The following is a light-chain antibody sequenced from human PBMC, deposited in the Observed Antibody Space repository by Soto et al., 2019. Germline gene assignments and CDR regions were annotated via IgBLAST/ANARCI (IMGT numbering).Light chain of an antibody. CDR3: QQYNHYRT. CDR1: QTISRW. J-gene: IGKJ1*01. CDR2: QAS. V-gene: IGKV1-5*03. Sequence: DIHMTQSPSTLSASVGDRVLIPCRASQTISRWWAWYQQKPGKAPKLLIYQASTLESGVPSRFSGSGSGTEFTLTSSGLQPDDFANYYCQQYNHYRTFGQGTKVEIK.